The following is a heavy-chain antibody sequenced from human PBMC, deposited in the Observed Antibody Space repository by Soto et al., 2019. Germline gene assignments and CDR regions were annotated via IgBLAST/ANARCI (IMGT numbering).Heavy chain of an antibody. Sequence: GGSLRLSCAASGFTFSSYGMHWVRQAPGKGLEWVAVISYDGSNKYYADSVKGRFTISRDNSKNTLYLQMNSLRAEDTAVYYCAKDLRPQAVAGIDYWGQGTLVTVSS. CDR2: ISYDGSNK. J-gene: IGHJ4*02. CDR3: AKDLRPQAVAGIDY. CDR1: GFTFSSYG. V-gene: IGHV3-30*18. D-gene: IGHD6-19*01.